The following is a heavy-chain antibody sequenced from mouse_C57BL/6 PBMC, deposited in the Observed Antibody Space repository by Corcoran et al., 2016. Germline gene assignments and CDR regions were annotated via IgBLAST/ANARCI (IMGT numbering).Heavy chain of an antibody. V-gene: IGHV1-26*01. CDR2: INPNNGGT. J-gene: IGHJ2*01. CDR3: AGGSSGPYYFDY. D-gene: IGHD3-2*02. Sequence: EVQLQQSGPELVKPGASVKISCKASGYTFTDYYMNWVKQSHGKSLEWIGDINPNNGGTSYNQKFKGKATLTVDKSSSTAYMELRSLTSEDSAVYYCAGGSSGPYYFDYWGQGTTLTVSS. CDR1: GYTFTDYY.